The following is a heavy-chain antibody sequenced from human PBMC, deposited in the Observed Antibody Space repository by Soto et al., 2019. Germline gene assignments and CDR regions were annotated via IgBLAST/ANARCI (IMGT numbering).Heavy chain of an antibody. CDR2: ISGSGGST. V-gene: IGHV3-23*01. Sequence: GGSLRLSCAASGFTFSSYAMSWVRQAPGKGLEWVSAISGSGGSTYYADSVKGRFTISRDNSKNTLYLQMNSLRAEDTAVYYCAKVQVVPAAMYTRWDAFDIWGQGTMVTVSS. J-gene: IGHJ3*02. CDR3: AKVQVVPAAMYTRWDAFDI. CDR1: GFTFSSYA. D-gene: IGHD2-2*01.